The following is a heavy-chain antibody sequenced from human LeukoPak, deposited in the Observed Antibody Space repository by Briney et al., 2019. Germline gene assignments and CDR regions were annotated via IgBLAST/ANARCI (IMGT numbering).Heavy chain of an antibody. CDR1: GFTFRAYG. CDR3: AKDSEYSSSWYRMGGIDY. Sequence: GGSLRLSCAASGFTFRAYGMHWVRQAPGKGLEWVAFTRFDGSNEYYVDSVKGRFTISRDNSKNALYLQMNRLRAEDSAVYYCAKDSEYSSSWYRMGGIDYWGQGTLVTVSS. D-gene: IGHD6-13*01. V-gene: IGHV3-30*02. CDR2: TRFDGSNE. J-gene: IGHJ4*02.